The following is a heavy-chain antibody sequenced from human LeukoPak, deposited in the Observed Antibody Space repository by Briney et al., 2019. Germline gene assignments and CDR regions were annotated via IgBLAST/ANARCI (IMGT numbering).Heavy chain of an antibody. V-gene: IGHV3-21*01. CDR3: ASVKRSRGYSGYDTTLNAFDI. J-gene: IGHJ3*02. Sequence: GGSLRLSCAASGFTFSSYSMNWVRQAPGKGLEWVSSISSSSSYIYYADSVKGRFTISRDNAKNSLYLQMNSLRAEDTAVYYCASVKRSRGYSGYDTTLNAFDIWGQGTMVTVSS. CDR2: ISSSSSYI. CDR1: GFTFSSYS. D-gene: IGHD5-12*01.